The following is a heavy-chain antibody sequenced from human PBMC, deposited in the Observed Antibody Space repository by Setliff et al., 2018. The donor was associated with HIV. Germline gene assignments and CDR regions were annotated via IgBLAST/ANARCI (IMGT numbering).Heavy chain of an antibody. CDR1: GGSFSNYY. D-gene: IGHD5-18*01. V-gene: IGHV4-39*01. CDR3: ARHCGYSPGQICYYYLDI. Sequence: SETLSLTCAVFGGSFSNYYWSWVRQPPGKGLEWVASIYYNGSPFYNPSLKSRVTISVDTSKNQFSLNLSSVTAADTAVYYCARHCGYSPGQICYYYLDIWGKGTTVTVSS. J-gene: IGHJ6*03. CDR2: IYYNGSP.